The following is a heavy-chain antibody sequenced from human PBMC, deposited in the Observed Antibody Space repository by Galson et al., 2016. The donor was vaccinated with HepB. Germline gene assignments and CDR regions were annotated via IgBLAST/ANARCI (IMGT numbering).Heavy chain of an antibody. CDR1: GYTFTSYY. D-gene: IGHD1-26*01. J-gene: IGHJ3*02. Sequence: SVKVSCKASGYTFTSYYMHWVRRAPGQGLEWMGIISPSGVTTSYAQNFQGRDTMTRDTSTNTAYMELRSLRSDDTAVYYCERLWEPRDPDAFDIWGQGTMVTVSS. CDR2: ISPSGVTT. CDR3: ERLWEPRDPDAFDI. V-gene: IGHV1-46*01.